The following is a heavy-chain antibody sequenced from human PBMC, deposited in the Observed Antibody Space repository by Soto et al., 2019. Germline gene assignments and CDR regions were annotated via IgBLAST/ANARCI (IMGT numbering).Heavy chain of an antibody. CDR1: GGTFNRHA. V-gene: IGHV1-69*01. Sequence: QVRLVQSGAEVKKPGSSVKVSCKASGGTFNRHAFSWVRQAPGQGLEWMGGIIPIYGSAQYVEKFQGRVTITADESLSTAYLELSSLRSENTAVYYCATPDRRMVRGLLGYYYGMDVWGQGTTIPVSS. J-gene: IGHJ6*02. CDR2: IIPIYGSA. CDR3: ATPDRRMVRGLLGYYYGMDV. D-gene: IGHD3-10*01.